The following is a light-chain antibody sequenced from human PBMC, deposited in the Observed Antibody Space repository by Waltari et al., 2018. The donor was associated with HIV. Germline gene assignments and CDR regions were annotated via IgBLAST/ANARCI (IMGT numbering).Light chain of an antibody. CDR1: QSVLYSSNNKNY. Sequence: DIVMIQSPDSLAVSLGERATINCKSSQSVLYSSNNKNYLAWYQQKPGQPPKLLIYWASTRESGVPDRFSGSGSGTDFTLTISSLQAEDVAVYYCQQYYSTPLTFGGGTTVEIK. J-gene: IGKJ4*01. CDR2: WAS. V-gene: IGKV4-1*01. CDR3: QQYYSTPLT.